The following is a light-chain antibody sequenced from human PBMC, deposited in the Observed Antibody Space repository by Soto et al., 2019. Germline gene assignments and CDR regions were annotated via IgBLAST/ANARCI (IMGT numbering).Light chain of an antibody. V-gene: IGKV3D-15*01. CDR2: GAS. CDR1: QSVSRN. CDR3: QQYNNWPRT. Sequence: EIVMTQSPATLSVTRGERATLCCRAGQSVSRNLAWYQQKPGQTPSLLIYGASIRATGIPARFSGSGSGTEFTLTISSLQSEDFAVYYCQQYNNWPRTFGQGTKVDIK. J-gene: IGKJ1*01.